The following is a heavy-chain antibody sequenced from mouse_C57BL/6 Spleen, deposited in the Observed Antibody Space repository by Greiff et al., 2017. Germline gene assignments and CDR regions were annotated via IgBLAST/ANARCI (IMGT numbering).Heavy chain of an antibody. J-gene: IGHJ3*01. CDR1: GYTFTSYW. D-gene: IGHD2-10*02. CDR2: IYPSDSET. Sequence: QVQLQKPGAELVRPGSSVKLSCKASGYTFTSYWMDWVKQRPGQGLEWIGNIYPSDSETHYNQKFKDKATLTVDKSSSTAYMQLSSLTSEDSAVYYCARSGYGLPFAYWGQGTLVTVSA. V-gene: IGHV1-61*01. CDR3: ARSGYGLPFAY.